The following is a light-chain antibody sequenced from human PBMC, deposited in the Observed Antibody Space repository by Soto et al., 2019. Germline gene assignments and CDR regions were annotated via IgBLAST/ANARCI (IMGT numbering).Light chain of an antibody. J-gene: IGLJ3*02. CDR2: EVS. V-gene: IGLV2-14*01. Sequence: QSALTQPASVSGSPGQSITISCTGTSSDVGGHNYVSWYQQHPGKAPKLMIYEVSNRPSGVSNRFSGSKSGNTASLTISGLQAEDEADYYCSSYLSANIRLFGGGTKLTVL. CDR3: SSYLSANIRL. CDR1: SSDVGGHNY.